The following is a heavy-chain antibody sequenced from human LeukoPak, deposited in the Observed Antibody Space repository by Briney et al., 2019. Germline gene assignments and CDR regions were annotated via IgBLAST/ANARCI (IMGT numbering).Heavy chain of an antibody. CDR2: INGDGSET. Sequence: PGGSLRLSCSASGFTFSSHWMHWVRQAPGKGLVWVARINGDGSETNYAGSVGGRFTISRDNAKSTLYLQMNSLRAEDTAVYYCASGSGDYGDPFDYWGQGTLVTVSS. CDR3: ASGSGDYGDPFDY. V-gene: IGHV3-74*01. J-gene: IGHJ4*02. D-gene: IGHD4-17*01. CDR1: GFTFSSHW.